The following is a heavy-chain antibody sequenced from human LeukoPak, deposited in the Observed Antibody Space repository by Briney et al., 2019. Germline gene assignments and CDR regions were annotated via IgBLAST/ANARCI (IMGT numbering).Heavy chain of an antibody. Sequence: GGSLRLSCAASGFTSDDYAMHWVRQAPGKGLEWVSGISWNSGSIGYADSVKGRFTISRDNAKNTLYLQMSGLRAEDTAVYFCARDPAASDLDYWGQGTLVTVSS. V-gene: IGHV3-9*02. J-gene: IGHJ4*02. D-gene: IGHD6-13*01. CDR3: ARDPAASDLDY. CDR2: ISWNSGSI. CDR1: GFTSDDYA.